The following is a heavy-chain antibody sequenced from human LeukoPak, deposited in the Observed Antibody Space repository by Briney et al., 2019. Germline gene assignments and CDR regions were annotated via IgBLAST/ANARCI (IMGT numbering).Heavy chain of an antibody. J-gene: IGHJ4*02. CDR1: GASISSGAYF. CDR3: ARHPFATPFDY. Sequence: PSETLSLTYTVSGASISSGAYFWPWIPQHPGKGLEWIGYIYNTGSTYYNPSLRGRVTISVDPSKNHYSLRLSSVTAGDTAVYYCARHPFATPFDYWGPGTLVTVSS. V-gene: IGHV4-31*03. D-gene: IGHD2-15*01. CDR2: IYNTGST.